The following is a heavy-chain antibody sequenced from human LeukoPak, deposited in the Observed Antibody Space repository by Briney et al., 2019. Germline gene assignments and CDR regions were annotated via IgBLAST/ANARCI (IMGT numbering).Heavy chain of an antibody. CDR3: ARDRGYCSGGSCYRYYYGMDV. V-gene: IGHV3-7*01. CDR2: IKQDGSER. CDR1: GFTFSDYW. Sequence: GSLSLSCAASGFTFSDYWMSWVRQTPGKGLEWVANIKQDGSERYYVDSVKGRFTISRDNAERSLYLQMNSLRADDSAVYYCARDRGYCSGGSCYRYYYGMDVWGQGTTVTVSS. D-gene: IGHD2-15*01. J-gene: IGHJ6*02.